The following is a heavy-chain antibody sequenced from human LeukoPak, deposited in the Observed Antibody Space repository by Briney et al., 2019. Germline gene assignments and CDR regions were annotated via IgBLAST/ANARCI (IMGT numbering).Heavy chain of an antibody. CDR3: ARGELVGLGAISAGWFDP. D-gene: IGHD1-26*01. Sequence: ASVKVSCKASGYTFTGYYMHWVRQAPGQGLEWMGRINPNSGGTNYAQKFQGRVTITRDTSISTAYMELSRLRSDDTTVYYCARGELVGLGAISAGWFDPWGQGTLVTVSS. V-gene: IGHV1-2*06. J-gene: IGHJ5*02. CDR2: INPNSGGT. CDR1: GYTFTGYY.